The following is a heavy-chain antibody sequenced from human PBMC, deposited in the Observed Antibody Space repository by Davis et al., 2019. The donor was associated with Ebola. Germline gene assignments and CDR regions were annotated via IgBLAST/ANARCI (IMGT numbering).Heavy chain of an antibody. Sequence: LRLSCTVSGGSISSGGYYWSWIRQHPGKGLEWIGYIYYSGSTYYNPSLKSRVTISVDTSKNQFSLKLSSVTAADTAVYYCARKSGWFRESWGQGTLVTVSS. D-gene: IGHD3-10*01. J-gene: IGHJ5*02. CDR2: IYYSGST. CDR3: ARKSGWFRES. V-gene: IGHV4-31*03. CDR1: GGSISSGGYY.